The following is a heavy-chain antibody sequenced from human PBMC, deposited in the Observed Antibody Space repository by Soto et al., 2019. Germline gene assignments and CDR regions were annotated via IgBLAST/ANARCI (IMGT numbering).Heavy chain of an antibody. CDR1: GGSISSGDYY. CDR2: FYYSGST. CDR3: ARTYYDILTGPDYFYGMDV. V-gene: IGHV4-30-4*01. J-gene: IGHJ6*02. D-gene: IGHD3-9*01. Sequence: SETLSLTCTVSGGSISSGDYYWSWIRQPPGKGLVWFGYFYYSGSTYYNPSLKSRVTISVDTSKNQFSLKLSSVTAADTAVYYCARTYYDILTGPDYFYGMDVWGQGTTVTVSS.